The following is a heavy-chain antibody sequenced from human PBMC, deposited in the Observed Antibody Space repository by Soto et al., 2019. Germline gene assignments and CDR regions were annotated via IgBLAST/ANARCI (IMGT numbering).Heavy chain of an antibody. V-gene: IGHV4-34*01. CDR2: INHSGST. CDR3: ARRGAKYYYGSGSYYNAKYNWLDP. CDR1: GGSFSGYY. Sequence: SETLSLTCAVYGGSFSGYYWSWIRQPPGKGLEWIGEINHSGSTNYNPSLKSRVTISVDTSKNQFSLKLSSVTAADTAVYYCARRGAKYYYGSGSYYNAKYNWLDPSGQGTLVTVSS. J-gene: IGHJ5*02. D-gene: IGHD3-10*01.